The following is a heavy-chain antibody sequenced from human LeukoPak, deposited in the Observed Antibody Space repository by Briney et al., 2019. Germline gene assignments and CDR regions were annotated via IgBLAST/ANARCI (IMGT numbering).Heavy chain of an antibody. CDR3: ARAGIVGATVDY. Sequence: GGSLRLSCAASGFTFRSYSMNWVRQAPGKGLEWISYISSSSSPIYYADSVKGRFTISRDNAKNSLYLQMNSLRAEDTAVYYCARAGIVGATVDYWGQGTLVTVSS. D-gene: IGHD1-26*01. J-gene: IGHJ4*02. V-gene: IGHV3-48*04. CDR2: ISSSSSPI. CDR1: GFTFRSYS.